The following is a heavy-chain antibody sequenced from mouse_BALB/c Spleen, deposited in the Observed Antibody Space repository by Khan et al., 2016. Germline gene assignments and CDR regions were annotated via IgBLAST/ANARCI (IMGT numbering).Heavy chain of an antibody. CDR3: TSCPTATRYFEM. Sequence: EVQLQESGPGLVKPSQSLSLTCTVTGYSITSDYAWNWIRQFPGNKLEWMGYIRYSGSTTYNPSLKSRISITRDTSKNQSFLQLYSVTTEDTATXDDTSCPTATRYFEMWGAGTTVTVSS. V-gene: IGHV3-2*02. D-gene: IGHD1-2*01. CDR2: IRYSGST. J-gene: IGHJ1*01. CDR1: GYSITSDYA.